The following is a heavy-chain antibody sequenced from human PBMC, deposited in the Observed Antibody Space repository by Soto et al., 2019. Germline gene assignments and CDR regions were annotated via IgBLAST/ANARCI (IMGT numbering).Heavy chain of an antibody. J-gene: IGHJ5*02. CDR1: GYTFTSYD. CDR3: ARDYMDGGWFDP. Sequence: ASVKVSCKAAGYTFTSYDINWVRQATGQGLEWMGWMNPNSGNTGYAQKFQGRVTMTRNASISTAYMELSSLRSEDTAVYYCARDYMDGGWFDPWGQGTLVTVSS. V-gene: IGHV1-8*01. D-gene: IGHD4-4*01. CDR2: MNPNSGNT.